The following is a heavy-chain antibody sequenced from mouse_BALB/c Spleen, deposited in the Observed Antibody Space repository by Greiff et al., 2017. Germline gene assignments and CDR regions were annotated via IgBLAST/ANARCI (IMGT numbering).Heavy chain of an antibody. Sequence: EVKVVESGGGLVQPGGSMKLSCVASGFTFSNYWMNWVRQSPEKGLEWVAEIRLKSNNYATHYAESVKGRFTISRDDSKSSVYLQMNNLRAEDTGIYYCTRPLFYYDYDYYYAMDYWGQGTSVTVSS. CDR3: TRPLFYYDYDYYYAMDY. V-gene: IGHV6-6*02. D-gene: IGHD2-4*01. CDR2: IRLKSNNYAT. CDR1: GFTFSNYW. J-gene: IGHJ4*01.